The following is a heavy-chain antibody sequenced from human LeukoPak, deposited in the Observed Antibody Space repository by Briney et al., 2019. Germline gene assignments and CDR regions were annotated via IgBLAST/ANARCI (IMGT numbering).Heavy chain of an antibody. V-gene: IGHV3-23*01. Sequence: GGSLRLSCAASGFTFSVAAMTWVRQAPGKGLEWVSLIGASGESTYYAGSLKGRFTISRDNSKNTLSLQMNSLRVEDTAMYFCAKDIQLSTWGLGTMVTVSS. D-gene: IGHD5-24*01. CDR1: GFTFSVAA. CDR3: AKDIQLST. J-gene: IGHJ3*01. CDR2: IGASGEST.